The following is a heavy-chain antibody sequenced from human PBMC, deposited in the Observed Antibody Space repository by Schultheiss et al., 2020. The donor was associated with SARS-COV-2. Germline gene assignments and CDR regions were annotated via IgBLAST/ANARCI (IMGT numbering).Heavy chain of an antibody. CDR2: INGDGSNT. V-gene: IGHV3-11*06. Sequence: GGSLRLSCAASGFTFSDYYMSWIRQAPGKGLVWVSRINGDGSNTIYADSVKGRFTISRDNAKNSLYLQMNSLRAEDTAVYYCARGPGGDYVGWGQGTLVTVSS. D-gene: IGHD4-17*01. CDR3: ARGPGGDYVG. CDR1: GFTFSDYY. J-gene: IGHJ4*02.